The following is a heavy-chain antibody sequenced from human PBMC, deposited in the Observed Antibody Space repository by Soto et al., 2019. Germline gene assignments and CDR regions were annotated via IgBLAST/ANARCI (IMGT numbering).Heavy chain of an antibody. CDR3: ARDQYRNVPTCFGYPDK. D-gene: IGHD3-22*01. CDR1: GDTFTTHT. Sequence: QVQLLQSGAEVKKPGSSVKVSCHASGDTFTTHTITWVRQAPGQGLEWAGRIIPLLGLTDYARKFQGRVRMTAYNSTSTTYMVLSRLSFEDTALYYCARDQYRNVPTCFGYPDKWGTGTSVTVSS. CDR2: IIPLLGLT. V-gene: IGHV1-69*08. J-gene: IGHJ6*03.